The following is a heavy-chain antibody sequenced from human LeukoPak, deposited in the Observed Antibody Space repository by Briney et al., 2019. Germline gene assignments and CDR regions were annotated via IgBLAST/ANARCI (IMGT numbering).Heavy chain of an antibody. CDR3: AREVSSGWFDY. V-gene: IGHV3-23*01. J-gene: IGHJ4*02. CDR1: GFTFSDYA. CDR2: ISAYGDAT. D-gene: IGHD6-19*01. Sequence: GGSLRLSCAASGFTFSDYAMSWVRQAPGKGLEWVSTISAYGDATYYADSVKGRFTFSRDNSKNTLYLQMNSLRVGDTAVYYCAREVSSGWFDYWGQGTLVTVSS.